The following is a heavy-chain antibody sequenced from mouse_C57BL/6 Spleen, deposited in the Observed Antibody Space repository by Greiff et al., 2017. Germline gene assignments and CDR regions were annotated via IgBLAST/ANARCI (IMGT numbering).Heavy chain of an antibody. V-gene: IGHV5-9-1*02. CDR1: GFTFSSYA. D-gene: IGHD1-1*01. CDR2: ISSGGDYI. Sequence: EVQLVESGAGLVKPGGSLKLSCAASGFTFSSYAMSWVRQTPEKRLEWVAYISSGGDYIYYADTVKGRFTISRDNARNTLYLQMSSLKSEDTAMYYCTRDPGSSYYYAMDYWGQGTSVTVSS. CDR3: TRDPGSSYYYAMDY. J-gene: IGHJ4*01.